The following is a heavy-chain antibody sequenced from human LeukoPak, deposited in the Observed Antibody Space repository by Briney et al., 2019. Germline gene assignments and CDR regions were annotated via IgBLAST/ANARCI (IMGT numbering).Heavy chain of an antibody. CDR2: IYYSGST. D-gene: IGHD5-18*01. CDR3: ARDGLLRGYSYGYVTSWFDP. V-gene: IGHV4-59*01. J-gene: IGHJ5*02. CDR1: GGSISSYY. Sequence: SETLSLTCTVSGGSISSYYWSWIRQPPGKGLEWIGYIYYSGSTNYNPSLKSRVTISVDTSKDQFSLKLSSVTAADTAVYYCARDGLLRGYSYGYVTSWFDPWGQGTLVTVSS.